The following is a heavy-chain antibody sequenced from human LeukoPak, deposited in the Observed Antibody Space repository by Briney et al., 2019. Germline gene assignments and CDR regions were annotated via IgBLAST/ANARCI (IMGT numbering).Heavy chain of an antibody. J-gene: IGHJ6*03. Sequence: GGSLRLSCAASGFTFSSYSMNWVRQAPGKGLEWVSSISSSSSYIYYADSVKGRFTISRDNAKNSLYLQMNSLRAEDTAVYYCARDRDAVPAPYMDVWGKGTTVTVSS. D-gene: IGHD2-2*01. V-gene: IGHV3-21*04. CDR3: ARDRDAVPAPYMDV. CDR2: ISSSSSYI. CDR1: GFTFSSYS.